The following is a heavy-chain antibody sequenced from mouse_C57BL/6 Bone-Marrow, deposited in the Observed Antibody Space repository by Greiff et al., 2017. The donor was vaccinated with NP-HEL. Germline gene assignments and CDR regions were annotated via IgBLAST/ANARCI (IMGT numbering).Heavy chain of an antibody. J-gene: IGHJ4*01. Sequence: VQLQQSDAELVKPGASVKISCKVSGYTFTDHTIHWMKQRPEQGLEWIGYIYPRDGSTKYNEKFKGKATLTADKSSSTAYMQLNSLTSEDSAVYFCARESYYDSDGGVYYAMDYWGQGTSVTVSS. CDR3: ARESYYDSDGGVYYAMDY. D-gene: IGHD2-4*01. CDR1: GYTFTDHT. V-gene: IGHV1-78*01. CDR2: IYPRDGST.